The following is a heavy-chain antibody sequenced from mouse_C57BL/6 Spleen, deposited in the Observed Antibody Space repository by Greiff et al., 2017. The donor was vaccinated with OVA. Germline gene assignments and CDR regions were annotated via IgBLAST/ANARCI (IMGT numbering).Heavy chain of an antibody. CDR1: GYTFTDYN. J-gene: IGHJ4*01. V-gene: IGHV1-22*01. CDR3: ARSYYGSHYAMDY. D-gene: IGHD1-1*01. Sequence: VQLKESGPELVKPGASVKMSCKASGYTFTDYNMHWVKQSHGKSLEWIGYINPNNGGTSYNQKFKGKATLTVNKSSSTAYMELRSLTSEDSAVYYCARSYYGSHYAMDYWGQGTSVTVSS. CDR2: INPNNGGT.